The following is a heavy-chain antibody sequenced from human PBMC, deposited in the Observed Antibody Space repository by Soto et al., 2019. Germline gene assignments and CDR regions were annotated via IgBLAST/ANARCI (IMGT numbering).Heavy chain of an antibody. CDR1: GYTFTSYG. CDR3: ARQKRYYDILTGYSGEYYYYMDV. D-gene: IGHD3-9*01. V-gene: IGHV1-18*01. CDR2: ISAYNGNT. Sequence: ASVKVSCKASGYTFTSYGISWVRQAPGQGLEWMGWISAYNGNTNYAQKLQGRVTMTTDTSTSTAYMELRSLRSDDTAVYYCARQKRYYDILTGYSGEYYYYMDVWGKGTTVTVSS. J-gene: IGHJ6*03.